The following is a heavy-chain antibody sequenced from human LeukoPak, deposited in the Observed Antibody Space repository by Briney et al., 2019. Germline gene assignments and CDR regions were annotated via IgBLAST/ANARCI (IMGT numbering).Heavy chain of an antibody. V-gene: IGHV3-7*01. D-gene: IGHD3-22*01. CDR1: GFTFSTYW. CDR2: INQNGSET. J-gene: IGHJ5*02. Sequence: GGSLRLSCAASGFTFSTYWMTWVRQVQEKGLEWVANINQNGSETYYVDSVKGRFTISRDNAKNSLYLQMNSLRVEDTAVYYCARKKYYYDTSTYGWFDPWGQGISVTVSS. CDR3: ARKKYYYDTSTYGWFDP.